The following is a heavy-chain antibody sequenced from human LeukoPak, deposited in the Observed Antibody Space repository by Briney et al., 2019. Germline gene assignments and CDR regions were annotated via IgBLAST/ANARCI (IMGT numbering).Heavy chain of an antibody. J-gene: IGHJ4*02. V-gene: IGHV4/OR15-8*02. CDR3: SRESGPFCPFGH. Sequence: KSSETLSLTCGVSGGSITTTNYWSWVRQPPGGGLEWIGEVSLAGHTRYNPSLKNRVNISIDESKNHLYLNLASVTAADTAVYYCSRESGPFCPFGHWGQGTLVAVTS. CDR2: VSLAGHT. D-gene: IGHD1-26*01. CDR1: GGSITTTNY.